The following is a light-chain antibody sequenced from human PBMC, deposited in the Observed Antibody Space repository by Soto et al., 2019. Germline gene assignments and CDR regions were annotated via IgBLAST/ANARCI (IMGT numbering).Light chain of an antibody. V-gene: IGKV1-5*03. CDR3: QQLNSYPLT. CDR2: KAS. CDR1: QNINTW. Sequence: DIQMTQSPSTLSAAVGDRVTITFRASQNINTWLAWYQQKPGKAPKLLIYKASSLESGVPSRFSGSGSGTDFTLTISSLQPEYFATYYCQQLNSYPLTFGQGTRLEI. J-gene: IGKJ5*01.